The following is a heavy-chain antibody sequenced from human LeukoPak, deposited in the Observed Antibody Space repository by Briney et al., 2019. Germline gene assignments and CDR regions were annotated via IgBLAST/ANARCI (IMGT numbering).Heavy chain of an antibody. CDR2: IYYSGST. CDR1: GGSISSSSYY. Sequence: SETLSLTCTVSGGSISSSSYYWGWIRQPPGKGLEWIGSIYYSGSTYYNSSLKSRVTISVDTSKNQFSLKLSSVTAADTAVYYCASRYSSGWSPNYYYGMDVWGQGTTVTVSS. V-gene: IGHV4-39*01. CDR3: ASRYSSGWSPNYYYGMDV. J-gene: IGHJ6*02. D-gene: IGHD6-19*01.